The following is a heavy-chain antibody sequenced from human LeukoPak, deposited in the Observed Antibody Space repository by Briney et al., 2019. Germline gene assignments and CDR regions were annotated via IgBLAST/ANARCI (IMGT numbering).Heavy chain of an antibody. CDR1: GFTFSSYA. CDR2: ISPRGDGT. D-gene: IGHD2-8*01. V-gene: IGHV3-23*01. J-gene: IGHJ5*02. CDR3: AKNGYVLSWFDP. Sequence: PGGALRLSCADSGFTFSSYAMSWVRQAPGRGLEWVSAISPRGDGTYSADSARGGFTISRENSKRTLYMRMKRLRARDTAVYSCAKNGYVLSWFDPWGQGTLVTVSS.